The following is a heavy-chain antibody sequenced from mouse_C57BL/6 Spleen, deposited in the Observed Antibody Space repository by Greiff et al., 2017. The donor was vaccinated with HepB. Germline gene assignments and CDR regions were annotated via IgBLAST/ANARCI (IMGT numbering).Heavy chain of an antibody. CDR2: IYPRSGNT. D-gene: IGHD1-1*01. CDR3: ARTTTVVATDYYAMDY. V-gene: IGHV1-81*01. J-gene: IGHJ4*01. CDR1: GYTFTSYG. Sequence: VKLVESGAELARPGASVKLSCKASGYTFTSYGISWVKQRTGQGLEWIGEIYPRSGNTYYNEKFKGKATLTADKSSSTAYMALRSLTSEDSAVYFCARTTTVVATDYYAMDYWGQGTSVTVSS.